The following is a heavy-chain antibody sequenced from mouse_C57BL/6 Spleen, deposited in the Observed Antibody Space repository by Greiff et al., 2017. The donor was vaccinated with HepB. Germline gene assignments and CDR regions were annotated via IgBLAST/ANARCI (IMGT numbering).Heavy chain of an antibody. D-gene: IGHD1-1*01. CDR1: GYTFTSYW. CDR2: IYPGSGST. J-gene: IGHJ1*03. Sequence: QVQLQQPGAELVKPGASVKMSCKASGYTFTSYWITWVKQRPGQGLEWIGYIYPGSGSTNYNEKFKSKATLTVDTSSSTAYMQLSSLTSEDSAVYYWARRGDYYGSSYACFDVWGTGTTVTVSS. CDR3: ARRGDYYGSSYACFDV. V-gene: IGHV1-55*01.